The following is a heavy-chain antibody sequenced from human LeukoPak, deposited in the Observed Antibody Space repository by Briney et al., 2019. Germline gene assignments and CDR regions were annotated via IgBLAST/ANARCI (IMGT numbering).Heavy chain of an antibody. J-gene: IGHJ4*02. D-gene: IGHD5-12*01. CDR1: GGSISSSSYY. CDR3: ARLFWFGYSGYDPRGGLDY. CDR2: IYYSGST. V-gene: IGHV4-39*01. Sequence: SETLSLTCTVSGGSISSSSYYWGWIRQPPGKGLEWIGSIYYSGSTYYNPSLKSRVTISVDTSKNQFSLKLSSVTAADTAVYYCARLFWFGYSGYDPRGGLDYWGQGTLVTVSS.